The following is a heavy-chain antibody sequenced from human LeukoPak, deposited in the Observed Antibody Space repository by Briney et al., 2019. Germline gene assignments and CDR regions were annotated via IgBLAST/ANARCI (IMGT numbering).Heavy chain of an antibody. CDR1: GYTFTSYG. J-gene: IGHJ4*02. V-gene: IGHV1-18*01. Sequence: ASVKVSCKASGYTFTSYGISWVRQAPGQGLEWMGWISAYNGNTNYAQKLQGRVTMTTDTSTSTAYMELRSLRSDDTAVYYCARAPASYYYGSGSYPSFDYWGQGTLVTVSS. CDR2: ISAYNGNT. D-gene: IGHD3-10*01. CDR3: ARAPASYYYGSGSYPSFDY.